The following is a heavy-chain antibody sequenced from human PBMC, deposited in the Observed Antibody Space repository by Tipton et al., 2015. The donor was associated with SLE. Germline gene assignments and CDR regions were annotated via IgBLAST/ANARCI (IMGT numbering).Heavy chain of an antibody. CDR3: AERYDTFEI. V-gene: IGHV1-18*01. D-gene: IGHD1-1*01. CDR2: INPYTGNT. CDR1: GYTFTSYA. J-gene: IGHJ3*02. Sequence: QVQLVQSGTEIKKPGASVKVSCKASGYTFTSYAISWVRQAPGQGLECMGWINPYTGNTDYAQKVQGRVTMTTDTSRSTAYLDLRSLRPDDTAVYYCAERYDTFEIWGQGTMVSVSS.